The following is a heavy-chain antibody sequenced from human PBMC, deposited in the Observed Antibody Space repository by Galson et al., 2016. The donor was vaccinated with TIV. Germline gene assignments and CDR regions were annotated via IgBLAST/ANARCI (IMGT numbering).Heavy chain of an antibody. V-gene: IGHV1-69*13. CDR3: ARGGWSGDPGNYHYYYMDV. CDR2: IVPMFGIS. Sequence: SVKVSCKASGGSFTSYAISWVRQAPGQGLEWMGAIVPMFGISTYAQKFQGRVTITADESASTAYMELSSLRSQDTAVYYCARGGWSGDPGNYHYYYMDVWGKGTTVTVSS. CDR1: GGSFTSYA. D-gene: IGHD4-17*01. J-gene: IGHJ6*03.